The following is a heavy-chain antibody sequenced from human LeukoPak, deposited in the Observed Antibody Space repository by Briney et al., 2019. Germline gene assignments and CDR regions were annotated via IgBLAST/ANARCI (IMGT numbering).Heavy chain of an antibody. CDR1: GYSITNYW. D-gene: IGHD2-15*01. V-gene: IGHV5-51*01. J-gene: IGHJ5*02. CDR3: ARQEYCSGGSCYTWFDP. Sequence: ESRKISCKGSGYSITNYWIGWVRQMPGKGLEWMGIIYPADSDIRYSPSFQGQVTISADKSISTAYLQWSSLKASDTAMYYCARQEYCSGGSCYTWFDPWGQGTLVTVSS. CDR2: IYPADSDI.